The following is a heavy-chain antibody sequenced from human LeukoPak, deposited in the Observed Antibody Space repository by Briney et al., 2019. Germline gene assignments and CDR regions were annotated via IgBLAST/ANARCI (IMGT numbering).Heavy chain of an antibody. CDR1: GFSLSDYY. D-gene: IGHD2-15*01. CDR3: ARGPGGGSYNWFDP. Sequence: PGGSLRLSCTASGFSLSDYYMSWIRQPPGKGLEWIGYVYYSGITNYNPSLKSRVTISVDTSKNQFSLKLSSVTAADTAIYYCARGPGGGSYNWFDPWGQGTLVTVSS. V-gene: IGHV4-59*01. J-gene: IGHJ5*02. CDR2: VYYSGIT.